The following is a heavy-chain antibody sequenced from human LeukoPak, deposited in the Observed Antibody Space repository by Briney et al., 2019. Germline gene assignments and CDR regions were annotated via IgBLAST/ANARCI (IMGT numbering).Heavy chain of an antibody. V-gene: IGHV3-23*01. D-gene: IGHD3-22*01. J-gene: IGHJ4*02. CDR2: VRGSGTDT. CDR3: VRVDSNGYYWTFEY. CDR1: GFTFSTYA. Sequence: PGGSLRLSCAASGFTFSTYAMTWVRQAPGKGLEWVSAVRGSGTDTYYADSVKGRFTISRDNSKNTLYLQMNSLRAEDTAVYYCVRVDSNGYYWTFEYWGQGTLVTVSS.